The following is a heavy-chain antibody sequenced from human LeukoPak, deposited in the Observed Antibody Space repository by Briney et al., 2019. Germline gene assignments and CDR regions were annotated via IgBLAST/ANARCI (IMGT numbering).Heavy chain of an antibody. J-gene: IGHJ4*02. CDR3: ASLPGITGTSDY. V-gene: IGHV4-34*01. D-gene: IGHD1-20*01. CDR2: INHVGGT. Sequence: PSETLSLTCGVHGGSLNDYFWTWIRQPPGKGLEWIGEINHVGGTNYSPSLRSRVTISVDTSKSQFSLKLSSVTAADTAVYYCASLPGITGTSDYWGQGTLVTVSS. CDR1: GGSLNDYF.